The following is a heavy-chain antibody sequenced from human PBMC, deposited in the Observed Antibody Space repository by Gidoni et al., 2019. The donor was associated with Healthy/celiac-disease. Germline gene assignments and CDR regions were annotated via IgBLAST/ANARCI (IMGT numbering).Heavy chain of an antibody. CDR1: GGSVSSDNYY. CDR2: IYYTGNT. V-gene: IGHV4-61*01. J-gene: IGHJ4*02. Sequence: QVQLRESGPGRVRPSETLSLTCTVPGGSVSSDNYYWSWLRQPPGKGPEWFGYIYYTGNTNYNPSLKSRVTISVDTSKNQFSLKLSSVTAADTAVYYCARLDSGSYPRTDYWGQGTLVTVSS. CDR3: ARLDSGSYPRTDY. D-gene: IGHD1-26*01.